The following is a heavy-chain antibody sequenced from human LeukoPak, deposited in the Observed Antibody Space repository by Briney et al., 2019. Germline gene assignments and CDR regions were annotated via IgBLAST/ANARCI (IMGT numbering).Heavy chain of an antibody. Sequence: SVKVSCKASGGTFITYAITWVRQAPGQGLEWMGGIIPIFGTANYAQKFQDRVTITTDASTSTVYMELTSLRSEDTAVYYCARTPQHSYYYYNMDVWGKGTTVTVAS. CDR3: ARTPQHSYYYYNMDV. J-gene: IGHJ6*03. CDR1: GGTFITYA. V-gene: IGHV1-69*05. D-gene: IGHD5-18*01. CDR2: IIPIFGTA.